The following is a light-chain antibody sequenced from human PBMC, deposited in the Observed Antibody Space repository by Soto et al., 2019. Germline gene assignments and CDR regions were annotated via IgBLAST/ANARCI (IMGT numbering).Light chain of an antibody. CDR3: QTWGTGIVV. J-gene: IGLJ2*01. V-gene: IGLV4-69*01. Sequence: QSVLTQSPSASASLGASVKLTCTLSSGHSSYAIAWHQQQLEKGPRYLMKLNSDGSHSKGDGIPDRFSGSSSGAERYLTISSLQSEDEADYYCQTWGTGIVVFGGGTKVTVL. CDR2: LNSDGSH. CDR1: SGHSSYA.